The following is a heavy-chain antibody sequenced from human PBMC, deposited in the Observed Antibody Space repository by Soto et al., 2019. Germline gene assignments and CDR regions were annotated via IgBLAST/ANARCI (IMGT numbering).Heavy chain of an antibody. Sequence: GGSLRLSCSASGFTFSSYNMNWVRQAPGKGLEWVSYISSSSTYIYYADSVKGRFTISRDTAKNSLYLQMNSLRAEDTAVYYCARDLLFDPWGQGTLVTVSS. J-gene: IGHJ5*02. V-gene: IGHV3-21*01. CDR1: GFTFSSYN. D-gene: IGHD1-26*01. CDR3: ARDLLFDP. CDR2: ISSSSTYI.